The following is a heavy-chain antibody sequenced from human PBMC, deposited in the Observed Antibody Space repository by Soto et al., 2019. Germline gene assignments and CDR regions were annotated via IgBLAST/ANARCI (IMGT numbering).Heavy chain of an antibody. Sequence: EVQLVESGGGLVQPGGSLRLSCATSGFTFNTDWMHWVRQAPGKGLVWVSRIYSDGSRTSYADTVKGRFTISRDNAKNTLYLQMDSLSSEDTAVYYCARGAGGYYYMDVWGKGTTVTVSS. CDR3: ARGAGGYYYMDV. D-gene: IGHD3-10*01. CDR1: GFTFNTDW. V-gene: IGHV3-74*01. CDR2: IYSDGSRT. J-gene: IGHJ6*03.